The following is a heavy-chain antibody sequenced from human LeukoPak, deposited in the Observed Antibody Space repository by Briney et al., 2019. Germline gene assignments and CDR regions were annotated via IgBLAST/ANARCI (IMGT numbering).Heavy chain of an antibody. J-gene: IGHJ5*02. D-gene: IGHD2-21*02. V-gene: IGHV4-59*01. Sequence: SETLSLTCTVSGASISSYYWSWIRQPPGKGLEWIGYIYYSGSTNYNPSLKSRVTISVDTSKNHFPLKLSSVTAADTAVYYCARLRGGDYSSYNWFDPWGQGTLVTVSS. CDR1: GASISSYY. CDR2: IYYSGST. CDR3: ARLRGGDYSSYNWFDP.